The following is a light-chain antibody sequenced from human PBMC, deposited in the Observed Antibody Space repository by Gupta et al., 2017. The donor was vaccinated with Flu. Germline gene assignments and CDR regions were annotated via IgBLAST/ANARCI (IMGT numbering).Light chain of an antibody. Sequence: HSALTPPTPVSGSPGQQITISCTGTSSVVGCYNDVSWYQQQPGKAPILMIYEVSNRPPGVSNRFSGSKSGNTASLTISGLQDEDEADYYCSSDTSSSTVVFGTGTKVTVL. CDR2: EVS. J-gene: IGLJ1*01. V-gene: IGLV2-14*01. CDR3: SSDTSSSTVV. CDR1: SSVVGCYND.